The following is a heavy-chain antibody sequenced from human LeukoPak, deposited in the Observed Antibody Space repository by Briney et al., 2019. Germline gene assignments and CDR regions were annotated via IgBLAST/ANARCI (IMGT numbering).Heavy chain of an antibody. Sequence: PGGSLRLSCVASGFTFSSYAMSWVRQAPGKGLEWVSTISGSGGSTYYADSVKGRFTVPRDNFKNTLYLQMNSLRAEDTAIYYCAKAMLVAVADFDYWGQGTLVTVSS. V-gene: IGHV3-23*01. D-gene: IGHD6-19*01. CDR2: ISGSGGST. J-gene: IGHJ4*02. CDR3: AKAMLVAVADFDY. CDR1: GFTFSSYA.